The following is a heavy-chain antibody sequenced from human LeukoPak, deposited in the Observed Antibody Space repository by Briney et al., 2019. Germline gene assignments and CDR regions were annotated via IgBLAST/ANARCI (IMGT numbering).Heavy chain of an antibody. CDR2: INHSGST. J-gene: IGHJ4*02. V-gene: IGHV4-34*01. CDR1: GGSFSGYY. Sequence: PSETLSLTCAVYGGSFSGYYWSWIRQPPGKGLEWIGEINHSGSTNYNPSLKSRVTISVDTSKNQFSLKLSSVTAADTAVYYCARDREAAAGDYFDYWGQGTLVTVSS. D-gene: IGHD6-13*01. CDR3: ARDREAAAGDYFDY.